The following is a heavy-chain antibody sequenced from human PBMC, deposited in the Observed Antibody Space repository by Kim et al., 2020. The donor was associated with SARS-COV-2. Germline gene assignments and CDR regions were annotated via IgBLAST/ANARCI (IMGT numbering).Heavy chain of an antibody. D-gene: IGHD1-1*01. Sequence: GGSLRLSCAASGFTFSSDWMHWVRQAPGKGLVWVSRINADGSSTNYADSVKGRFTISRDNAKNTLYLQMKSLRAEDTAVYYCVRNNHFFDYWGQGTLVTVSS. J-gene: IGHJ4*02. V-gene: IGHV3-74*01. CDR3: VRNNHFFDY. CDR1: GFTFSSDW. CDR2: INADGSST.